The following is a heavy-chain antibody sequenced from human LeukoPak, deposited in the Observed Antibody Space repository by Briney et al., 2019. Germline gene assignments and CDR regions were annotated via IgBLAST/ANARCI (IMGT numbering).Heavy chain of an antibody. Sequence: SETLSLTCTVSGGSISSSSYYWGWVRQPPGKGLEWLGSIYYSGSTYYNPSLKSRVTISVDTSKNQFSLKLSSVTAADTAVYYCARGGGMATAYFDYWGQGTLVTVSS. CDR3: ARGGGMATAYFDY. V-gene: IGHV4-39*07. CDR1: GGSISSSSYY. J-gene: IGHJ4*02. D-gene: IGHD5-24*01. CDR2: IYYSGST.